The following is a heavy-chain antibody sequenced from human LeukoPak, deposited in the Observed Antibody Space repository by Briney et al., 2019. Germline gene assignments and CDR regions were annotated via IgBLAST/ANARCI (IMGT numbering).Heavy chain of an antibody. Sequence: GASLKVSCKGSGYSFTSYWIGWVRQLPGKGLEWMGIIYPGDSDTRYSPSFQGQVTISADKSISTAYLQWSSLKASDTAMYYCARQESSTISFDYWGQGTLVTVSS. J-gene: IGHJ4*02. CDR1: GYSFTSYW. CDR3: ARQESSTISFDY. CDR2: IYPGDSDT. D-gene: IGHD2-2*01. V-gene: IGHV5-51*01.